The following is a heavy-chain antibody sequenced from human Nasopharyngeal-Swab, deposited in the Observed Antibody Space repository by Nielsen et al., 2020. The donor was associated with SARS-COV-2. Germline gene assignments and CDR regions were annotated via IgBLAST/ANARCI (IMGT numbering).Heavy chain of an antibody. J-gene: IGHJ5*02. D-gene: IGHD1-14*01. Sequence: GESLKISCAASGFTFSSYAMHWVRQAPGKGLEWVAVISYDGSNKYYADSVKGRFTISRDNSKNTLYLQMNSPRAEDTAVYYCARGAEVAWGQGTLVTVSS. CDR1: GFTFSSYA. V-gene: IGHV3-30*04. CDR2: ISYDGSNK. CDR3: ARGAEVA.